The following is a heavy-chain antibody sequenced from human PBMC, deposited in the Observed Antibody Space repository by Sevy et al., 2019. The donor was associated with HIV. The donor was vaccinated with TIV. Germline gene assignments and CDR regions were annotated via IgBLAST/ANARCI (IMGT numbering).Heavy chain of an antibody. CDR2: IIPIFGTA. J-gene: IGHJ6*02. V-gene: IGHV1-69*13. CDR3: ARGRAAAEHDLNYYYYYGMDV. D-gene: IGHD6-13*01. CDR1: GGTSSSYA. Sequence: ASVKVSCKASGGTSSSYAISWVRQAPGQGLEWMGGIIPIFGTANYAQKFQGRVTITADESTSTAYMELSSPRSEDTAVYYCARGRAAAEHDLNYYYYYGMDVWGQGTTVTVSS.